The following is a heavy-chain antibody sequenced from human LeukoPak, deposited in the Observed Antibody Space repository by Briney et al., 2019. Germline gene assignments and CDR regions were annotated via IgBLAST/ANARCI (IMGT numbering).Heavy chain of an antibody. D-gene: IGHD7-27*01. J-gene: IGHJ4*02. CDR2: INPDRGST. V-gene: IGHV1-2*06. CDR3: ARDPPTGEFD. Sequence: ASVKVSFKASGNIFAGHYIHWVRQAPGQGLQWMGRINPDRGSTNSVQSFQGRVTMTWETSITTAYMELSSLNFDDTAVYYCARDPPTGEFDWGQGTLVTVSS. CDR1: GNIFAGHY.